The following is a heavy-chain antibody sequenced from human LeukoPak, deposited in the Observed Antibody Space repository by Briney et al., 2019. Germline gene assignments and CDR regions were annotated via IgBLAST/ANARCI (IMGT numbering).Heavy chain of an antibody. CDR3: AKSPAVLYYGSGSYYNY. V-gene: IGHV3-23*01. CDR1: GFIFNNYA. J-gene: IGHJ4*02. CDR2: ISGSGGST. D-gene: IGHD3-10*01. Sequence: GGSLRLSCAASGFIFNNYAMSWVRQAPGKGLEWVSAISGSGGSTYYADSVKGRFTISRDNSKNTLYLQMNSLRAEDTAVYYCAKSPAVLYYGSGSYYNYWGQGTLVTVSS.